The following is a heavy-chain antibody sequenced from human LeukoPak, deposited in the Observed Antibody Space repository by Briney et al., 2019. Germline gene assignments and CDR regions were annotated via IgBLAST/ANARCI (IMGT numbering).Heavy chain of an antibody. Sequence: ASVKVSCKASGYTFTSYGISWVRQAPGQGLEWMGWISAYNGNANHAQKLQGRVTMTTDTSTSTAYMELRSLRSDDTAVYYCARGDYDILTGYFSYYFDYWGRGTLVTVSS. D-gene: IGHD3-9*01. V-gene: IGHV1-18*01. CDR2: ISAYNGNA. CDR3: ARGDYDILTGYFSYYFDY. J-gene: IGHJ4*02. CDR1: GYTFTSYG.